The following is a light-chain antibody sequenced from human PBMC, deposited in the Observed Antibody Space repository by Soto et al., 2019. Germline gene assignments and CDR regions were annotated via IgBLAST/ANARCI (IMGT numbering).Light chain of an antibody. V-gene: IGKV3-20*01. Sequence: EIVFTQSPCTLSLSPGERATLSCRSRQSVANNYLAWYQQKPGQAPRFLIYDASSRATGIPDRFSGSGSGTYFTLTISRLEPEDFAVYYCQQYGSTPLTFGQGTKVEIK. CDR1: QSVANNY. CDR2: DAS. CDR3: QQYGSTPLT. J-gene: IGKJ4*01.